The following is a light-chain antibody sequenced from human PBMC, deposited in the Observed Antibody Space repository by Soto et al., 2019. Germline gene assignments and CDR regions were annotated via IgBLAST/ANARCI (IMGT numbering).Light chain of an antibody. CDR1: QSISGSH. CDR2: GAS. Sequence: EIVLTQSPGTLSLSPGERATLSCRASQSISGSHLAWYQQRPGQAPRLLIYGASSRATGIPDRFSGSGSGTDFTLTINRLEPEDFAVYFCQQYETSPVTFGPGTKVDF. V-gene: IGKV3-20*01. J-gene: IGKJ3*01. CDR3: QQYETSPVT.